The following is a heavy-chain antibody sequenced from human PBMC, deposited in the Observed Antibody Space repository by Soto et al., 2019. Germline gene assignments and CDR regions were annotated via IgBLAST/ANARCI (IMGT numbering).Heavy chain of an antibody. D-gene: IGHD6-13*01. CDR2: ISAYDHDT. CDR3: ARAKEQQMSHAFDF. V-gene: IGHV1-18*01. CDR1: GYTFTDYG. J-gene: IGHJ3*01. Sequence: QVHVVQSGAEVKKPGASVRVSCKTSGYTFTDYGFSWVRQAPGQGLEWMGWISAYDHDTKYAQKVQGRVTMTTDTXKSTVYMELRSLRSDDTAVYYCARAKEQQMSHAFDFWGQGTMVTVSS.